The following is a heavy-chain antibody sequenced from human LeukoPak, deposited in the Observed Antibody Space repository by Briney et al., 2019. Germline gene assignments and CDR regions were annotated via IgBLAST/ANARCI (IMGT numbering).Heavy chain of an antibody. Sequence: SETLSLTCAVYGGSFSGYYWSWIRQPPGKGLEWIGEINHSGSTNYNPSLKSRVTISVDTSKNQFSLKLSSVTAAVTAVYYCARGAVVVVAATPGSFDYWGQGTLVTVSS. V-gene: IGHV4-34*01. CDR3: ARGAVVVVAATPGSFDY. J-gene: IGHJ4*02. D-gene: IGHD2-15*01. CDR2: INHSGST. CDR1: GGSFSGYY.